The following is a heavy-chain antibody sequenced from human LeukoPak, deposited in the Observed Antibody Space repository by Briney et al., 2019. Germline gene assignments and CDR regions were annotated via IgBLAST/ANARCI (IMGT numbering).Heavy chain of an antibody. CDR1: GFTFSTYA. CDR3: AKARWGYYYMDV. CDR2: ISGSGGIT. V-gene: IGHV3-23*01. J-gene: IGHJ6*03. D-gene: IGHD7-27*01. Sequence: GGSLRLSCLASGFTFSTYAMSWVRQAPGKGLEWVSVISGSGGITYYADSVKGRFTISRDNSKNSLYLQMNNLRTEDTALYYCAKARWGYYYMDVWGKGTTVTVSS.